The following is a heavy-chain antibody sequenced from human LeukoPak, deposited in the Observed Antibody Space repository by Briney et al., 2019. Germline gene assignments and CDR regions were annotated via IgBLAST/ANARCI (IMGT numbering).Heavy chain of an antibody. CDR3: AKLGYCSGGSCN. CDR2: IIPIFGTA. J-gene: IGHJ4*02. D-gene: IGHD2-15*01. Sequence: SVKVSCKASGGTFSSYAISWARQAPGQGLEWMGGIIPIFGTANYAQKFQGRVTITADESTSTAYMELSSLRSEDTAVYYCAKLGYCSGGSCNWGQGTLVTVSS. V-gene: IGHV1-69*13. CDR1: GGTFSSYA.